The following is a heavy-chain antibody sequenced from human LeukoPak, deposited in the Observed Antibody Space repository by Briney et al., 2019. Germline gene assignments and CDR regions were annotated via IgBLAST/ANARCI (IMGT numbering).Heavy chain of an antibody. CDR3: AREGSSNGFYYFDF. J-gene: IGHJ4*02. V-gene: IGHV3-21*01. CDR2: IGTTGTEKYI. CDR1: GFTFSSYW. D-gene: IGHD5-18*01. Sequence: PGGSLRLSCAASGFTFSSYWMHWVRQAPGKGLEWVSSIGTTGTEKYIYYVDSVKGRFTISRDDAKSSLFLHMNSLRAEDTAVYYCAREGSSNGFYYFDFWGQGTLVTVSS.